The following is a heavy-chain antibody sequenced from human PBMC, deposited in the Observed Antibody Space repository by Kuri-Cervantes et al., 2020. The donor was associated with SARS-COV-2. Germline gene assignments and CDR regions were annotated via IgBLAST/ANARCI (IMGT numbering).Heavy chain of an antibody. Sequence: SETLSLTCTVSGGSISSYYWSWIRQPPGKGLEWIGYIYYSGSTNYNPSLKSRVTISVDTSKNQFSPKLSSVTAADTAVYYCARVTDSSSWYYFDYWGQGTLVTVSS. CDR1: GGSISSYY. CDR2: IYYSGST. CDR3: ARVTDSSSWYYFDY. J-gene: IGHJ4*02. V-gene: IGHV4-59*01. D-gene: IGHD6-13*01.